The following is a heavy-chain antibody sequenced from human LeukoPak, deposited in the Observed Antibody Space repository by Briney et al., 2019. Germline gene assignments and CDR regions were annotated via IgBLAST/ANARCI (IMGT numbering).Heavy chain of an antibody. V-gene: IGHV1-69*13. Sequence: SVKVSCKASGGIFSRHTISWVRQSPGQGLEWMGGITPMFGTSNYAQKFQGRVTITADESTSTAYMELSSLRSEDTAVYYCAREGKGYYDSSGYRAWGQGTLVTVSS. D-gene: IGHD3-22*01. J-gene: IGHJ5*02. CDR1: GGIFSRHT. CDR2: ITPMFGTS. CDR3: AREGKGYYDSSGYRA.